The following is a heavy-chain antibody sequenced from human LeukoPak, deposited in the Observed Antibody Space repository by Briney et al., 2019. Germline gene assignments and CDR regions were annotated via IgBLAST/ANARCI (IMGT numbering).Heavy chain of an antibody. CDR1: GFTFTASA. V-gene: IGHV3-23*01. Sequence: PGGSLRVSCAASGFTFTASAMRWGGQTPGEGGGGGSIMSGGGEAINYADSVKGGVTISRESTKNTLYVQMNRVRAEETAVYYSAKSSSGGLYFASWGQGTLVTVSS. J-gene: IGHJ5*01. CDR2: MSGGGEAI. CDR3: AKSSSGGLYFAS. D-gene: IGHD4-23*01.